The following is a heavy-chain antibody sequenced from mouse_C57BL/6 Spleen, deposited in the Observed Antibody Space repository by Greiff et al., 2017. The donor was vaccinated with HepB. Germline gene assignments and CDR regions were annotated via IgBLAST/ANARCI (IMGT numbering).Heavy chain of an antibody. Sequence: EVKLEESGGGLVQPGGSLKLSCAASGFTFSSYGMSWVRQTPDKRLELVATINSNGGSTYYPDSVKGRFTISRDNAKNTLYLQMSSLKSEDTAMYYCARMARTINWGQGITLTVSS. CDR3: ARMARTIN. CDR2: INSNGGST. V-gene: IGHV5-6-3*01. CDR1: GFTFSSYG. J-gene: IGHJ2*01.